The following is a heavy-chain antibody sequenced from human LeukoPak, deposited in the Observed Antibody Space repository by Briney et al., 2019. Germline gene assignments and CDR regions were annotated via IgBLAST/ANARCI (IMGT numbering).Heavy chain of an antibody. D-gene: IGHD2-15*01. V-gene: IGHV4-59*01. CDR3: ARASRYCSGGSCSGTRVDY. CDR1: GGSISSYY. Sequence: PSETLSLTCTVSGGSISSYYWGWIRQPPGKGLEWIGYIYYSGSTNYNPSLKSRVTISVDTSKNQFSLKLSSVTAADTAVYYCARASRYCSGGSCSGTRVDYWGQGTLVTVSS. CDR2: IYYSGST. J-gene: IGHJ4*02.